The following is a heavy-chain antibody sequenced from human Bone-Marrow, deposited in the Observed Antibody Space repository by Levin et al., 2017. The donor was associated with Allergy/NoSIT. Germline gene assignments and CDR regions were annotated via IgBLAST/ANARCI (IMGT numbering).Heavy chain of an antibody. V-gene: IGHV3-66*02. CDR3: AGARMPNNGLY. J-gene: IGHJ4*02. Sequence: GESLKISCVVSEFTVSSNYMSWVRQAPEKGLEWVSIIYPGGNTYLADSVKGRFTISRDNSKNTVYLQMNSLRPDDTAVYFCAGARMPNNGLYWGQGTLVTVSS. CDR2: IYPGGNT. CDR1: EFTVSSNY. D-gene: IGHD5-24*01.